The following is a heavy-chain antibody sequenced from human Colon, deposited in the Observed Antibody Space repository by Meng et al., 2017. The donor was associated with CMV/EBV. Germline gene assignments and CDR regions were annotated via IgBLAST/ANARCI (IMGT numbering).Heavy chain of an antibody. J-gene: IGHJ6*02. CDR3: ARIWTPKGSEYGMDV. D-gene: IGHD3/OR15-3a*01. V-gene: IGHV2-26*01. Sequence: SGPTLVKPTETLTLTCTVSGFSLSNARMGVSWIRQPPGKALEWLAHIFSNDEKSYSTSLKSRLTISKDTSKSQVVLTMTNMDPVDTATYYCARIWTPKGSEYGMDVWGQGTTVTVSS. CDR1: GFSLSNARMG. CDR2: IFSNDEK.